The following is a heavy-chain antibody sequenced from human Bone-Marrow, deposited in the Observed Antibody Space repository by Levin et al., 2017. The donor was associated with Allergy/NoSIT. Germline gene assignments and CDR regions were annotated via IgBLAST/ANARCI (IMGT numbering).Heavy chain of an antibody. CDR2: ITYDGSNK. CDR3: AKDLVRRVAVAGGPFDY. D-gene: IGHD6-19*01. CDR1: GFTFSSYG. Sequence: AGGSLRLSCAASGFTFSSYGMHWVRQAPGKGLEWVAVITYDGSNKYYADSVKGRFTISRDNSKNTLYLQMNSLRAEDTAVYYCAKDLVRRVAVAGGPFDYWGQGTLLTVSS. V-gene: IGHV3-30*18. J-gene: IGHJ4*02.